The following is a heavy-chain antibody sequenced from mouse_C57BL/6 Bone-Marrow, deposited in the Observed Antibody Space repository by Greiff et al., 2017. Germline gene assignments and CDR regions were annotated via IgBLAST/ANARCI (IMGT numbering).Heavy chain of an antibody. J-gene: IGHJ4*01. CDR2: ISYDGSN. D-gene: IGHD1-1*01. Sequence: ESGPGLVKPSQSLSLTCSVTGYSITSGYYWNWIRQFPGNKLEWMGYISYDGSNNYNPSLKNRISITRDTSKNQFFLKLNSVTTEDTATYYCASGSFITTVVVDYAMDYWGQGTSVTVSS. V-gene: IGHV3-6*01. CDR3: ASGSFITTVVVDYAMDY. CDR1: GYSITSGYY.